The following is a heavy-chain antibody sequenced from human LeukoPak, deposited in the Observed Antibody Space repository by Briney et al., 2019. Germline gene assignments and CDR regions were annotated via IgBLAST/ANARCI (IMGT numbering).Heavy chain of an antibody. J-gene: IGHJ6*03. D-gene: IGHD2-2*02. V-gene: IGHV4-34*01. CDR3: ARGGYRRYMDV. Sequence: GSLRLSCAASGSTFSDHYMDWVRQPPGKGLEWIGEINHSGSTNYNPSLKSRVTISVDTSKNQFSLKLSSVTAADTAVNYCARGGYRRYMDVWGKGTTVTVSS. CDR2: INHSGST. CDR1: GSTFSDHY.